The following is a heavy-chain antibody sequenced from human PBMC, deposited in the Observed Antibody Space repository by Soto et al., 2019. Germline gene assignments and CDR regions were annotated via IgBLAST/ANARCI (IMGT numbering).Heavy chain of an antibody. CDR1: GGSISSSSYY. J-gene: IGHJ2*01. CDR2: IYYSGST. CDR3: ARFEWELRHTRGYFDL. Sequence: QLQLQESGPGLVKPSETLSLTCTVSGGSISSSSYYWGWIRQPPGKGLEWIGSIYYSGSTYYNPSLKSRVTISVDTSKNQFSLKLSSVTAADTAVYYCARFEWELRHTRGYFDLWGRGTLVTVSS. D-gene: IGHD1-26*01. V-gene: IGHV4-39*01.